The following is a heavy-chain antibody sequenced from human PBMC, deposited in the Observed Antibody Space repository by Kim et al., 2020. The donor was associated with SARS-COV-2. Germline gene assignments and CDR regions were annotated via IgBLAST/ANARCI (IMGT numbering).Heavy chain of an antibody. J-gene: IGHJ4*02. V-gene: IGHV4-39*01. D-gene: IGHD3-16*01. CDR1: GGSISSSSYY. Sequence: SETLSLTCTVSGGSISSSSYYWGWIRQPPGKGLEWIGSIYYSGSTYYNPSLKSRVTISVDTSKNQFSLKLSSVTAADTAVYYCARRRRGGRDLDHWGKGT. CDR2: IYYSGST. CDR3: ARRRRGGRDLDH.